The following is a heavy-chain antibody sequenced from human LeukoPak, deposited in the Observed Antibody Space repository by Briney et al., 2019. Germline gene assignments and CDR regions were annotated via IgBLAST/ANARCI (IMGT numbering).Heavy chain of an antibody. J-gene: IGHJ5*01. CDR2: IDHSGSA. Sequence: SETLSLTCAVSGPSFSGFYWTWIRQPPGKGLEWIGEIDHSGSATYNPSLKSRVTMLVDTSKQQFSLKLSSVTAADTAVYYCVRAVDSWGQGTLVTVSS. CDR1: GPSFSGFY. D-gene: IGHD4-17*01. V-gene: IGHV4-34*01. CDR3: VRAVDS.